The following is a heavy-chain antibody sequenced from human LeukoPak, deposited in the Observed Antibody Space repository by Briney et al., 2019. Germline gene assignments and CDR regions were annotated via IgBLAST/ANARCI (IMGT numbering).Heavy chain of an antibody. J-gene: IGHJ1*01. V-gene: IGHV3-48*01. Sequence: PGGSLRLSCAASGFTFSSHAMHWVRQAPGKGLEWVSYIDSSSATKNYADSVKGRFTISRDNAKNSLYLQMNSLRVEDTAVYYCAGPLGSPYFHHWGQGTLVTVSS. CDR2: IDSSSATK. CDR1: GFTFSSHA. D-gene: IGHD3-10*01. CDR3: AGPLGSPYFHH.